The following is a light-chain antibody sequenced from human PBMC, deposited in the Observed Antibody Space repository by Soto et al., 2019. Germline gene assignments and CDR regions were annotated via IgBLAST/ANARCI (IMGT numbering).Light chain of an antibody. Sequence: DIVMTQSPDSLAVSLGERATINCKSSQSVLYSSNNKNYLAWYRQKPGQPPKLIIYWASIRESGVPDRISGSGSETDFTLTISSLQAEDVAFYYCQQYYSTPPYTFGQGTKLEIK. J-gene: IGKJ2*01. CDR1: QSVLYSSNNKNY. V-gene: IGKV4-1*01. CDR2: WAS. CDR3: QQYYSTPPYT.